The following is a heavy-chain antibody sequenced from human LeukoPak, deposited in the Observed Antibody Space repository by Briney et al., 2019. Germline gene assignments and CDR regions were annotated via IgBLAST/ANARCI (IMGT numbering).Heavy chain of an antibody. D-gene: IGHD1-26*01. CDR2: MNPNRGNT. Sequence: ASVKVSCKASGYTFTSYDINWVRQATGQGLEWMGWMNPNRGNTGYAQKFQGRVTITRNTSISTAYMELSSLRSEDTAVYYCAVLYRGSYSHDYWGQGTLVTVSS. CDR1: GYTFTSYD. J-gene: IGHJ4*02. CDR3: AVLYRGSYSHDY. V-gene: IGHV1-8*03.